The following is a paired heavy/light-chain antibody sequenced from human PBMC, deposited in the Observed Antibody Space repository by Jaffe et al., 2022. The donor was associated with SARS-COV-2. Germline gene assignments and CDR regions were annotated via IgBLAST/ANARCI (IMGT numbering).Light chain of an antibody. CDR3: QQAKSFPFT. V-gene: IGKV1-12*01. CDR1: QGIRTY. CDR2: AAS. Sequence: DIQMTQSPSSVSASVGDRVTITCRASQGIRTYSAWYQQKPGKAPKLLIYAASSLQSGVPSRFSGSGSGTDFTLTISSLQPEDFATYYCQQAKSFPFTFGPGTKVEIK. J-gene: IGKJ3*01.
Heavy chain of an antibody. CDR1: GFTFGSYG. V-gene: IGHV3-23*01. CDR3: AKHFSGGTYFFDS. J-gene: IGHJ4*02. Sequence: EVQLLESGGGLVQPGGSLRLSCAASGFTFGSYGMSWVRQAPGKGLEWVSAISGSGASTYYADSLKGRLTISRDNSRNTLYLQMTSLRAEDTAAYYCAKHFSGGTYFFDSWGQGTLVTVSS. CDR2: ISGSGAST. D-gene: IGHD2-8*02.